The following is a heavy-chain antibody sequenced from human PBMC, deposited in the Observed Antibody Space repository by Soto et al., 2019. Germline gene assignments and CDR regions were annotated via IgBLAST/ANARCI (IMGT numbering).Heavy chain of an antibody. V-gene: IGHV4-30-4*01. J-gene: IGHJ4*02. CDR2: MHDSGTT. CDR3: ARGGLYDLWSGLFD. CDR1: GAPVTSGDYY. Sequence: SETLSLTCSVSGAPVTSGDYYWNWIRQTPGTGLEWLGYMHDSGTTSYNPSLKSRVTISRDTSKNQFSLKLTSVSAADTAVYFCARGGLYDLWSGLFDWGQGIRVTVSS. D-gene: IGHD3-3*01.